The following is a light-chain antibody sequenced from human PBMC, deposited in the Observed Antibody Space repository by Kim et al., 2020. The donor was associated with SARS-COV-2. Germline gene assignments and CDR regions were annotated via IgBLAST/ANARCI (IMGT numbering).Light chain of an antibody. Sequence: SVGDRVTITCRASQSLSSWLAWYQQKPGKAPKLLIYKASSLESGVPSRFSGSGSGTEFTLTISSLQPDDFATYYCQQYNSYSSTFGQGTKVEIK. CDR3: QQYNSYSST. CDR2: KAS. V-gene: IGKV1-5*03. CDR1: QSLSSW. J-gene: IGKJ1*01.